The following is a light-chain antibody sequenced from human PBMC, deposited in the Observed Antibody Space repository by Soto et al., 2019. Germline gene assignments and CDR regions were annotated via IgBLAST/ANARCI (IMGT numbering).Light chain of an antibody. V-gene: IGKV1-39*01. J-gene: IGKJ5*01. CDR3: QQSYTTPRIT. Sequence: DIQMTQSPSSLSASIGDSVIITCRASQDIGTYLNWYQHKPGKAPKHLIYAASSLQTGVPSRFTGSGSGTESTHTIDSLQPEDFATYYCQQSYTTPRITFGQGTRLEIK. CDR2: AAS. CDR1: QDIGTY.